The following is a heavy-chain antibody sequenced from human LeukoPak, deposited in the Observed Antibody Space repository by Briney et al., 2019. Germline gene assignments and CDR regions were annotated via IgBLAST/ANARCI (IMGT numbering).Heavy chain of an antibody. Sequence: SETLCLTCTVSRGSISGSIRSYYWSCLRQPPGKGLEWIGYISSSGSVNDNPYLRSRVTISVDTSKNQFFLNLSSVSAADTAVYYCARIPLGYSGAYYFDYWGQGTLVTVSP. CDR1: RGSISGSIRSYY. CDR3: ARIPLGYSGAYYFDY. D-gene: IGHD5-12*01. J-gene: IGHJ4*02. CDR2: ISSSGSV. V-gene: IGHV4-61*01.